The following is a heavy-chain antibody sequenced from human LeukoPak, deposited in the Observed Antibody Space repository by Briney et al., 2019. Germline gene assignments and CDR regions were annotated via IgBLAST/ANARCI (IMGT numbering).Heavy chain of an antibody. V-gene: IGHV4-59*12. Sequence: PSETLSLTCSVSGDSISSNYWSWIRQPPGKGLEWIGYIYNSGSTKYNPSLKSRVTISVDTSKNLFSLRLTSVTAADTAVYYCARGPEWYYFDYWGQGTLVTVSS. D-gene: IGHD3-3*01. CDR3: ARGPEWYYFDY. CDR2: IYNSGST. J-gene: IGHJ4*02. CDR1: GDSISSNY.